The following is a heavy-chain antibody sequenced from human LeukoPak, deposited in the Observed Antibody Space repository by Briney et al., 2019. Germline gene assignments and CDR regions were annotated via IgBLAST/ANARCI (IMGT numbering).Heavy chain of an antibody. CDR2: IYYSGST. CDR3: AREIEMSSSSTPHFDY. V-gene: IGHV4-31*03. J-gene: IGHJ4*02. D-gene: IGHD6-13*01. Sequence: SETLSLTCTVSGGSISSGGYYWSWIRQHPGKGLEWIGYIYYSGSTYYNPSLKSRVTISVDTSKNQFSLKLSSVTAADTAVYYCAREIEMSSSSTPHFDYWGQGTLVTVSS. CDR1: GGSISSGGYY.